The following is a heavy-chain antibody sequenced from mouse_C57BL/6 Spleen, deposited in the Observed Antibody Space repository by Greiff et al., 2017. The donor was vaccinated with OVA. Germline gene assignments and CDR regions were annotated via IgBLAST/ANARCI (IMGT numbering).Heavy chain of an antibody. CDR3: ATYYYGSSYGYFDV. V-gene: IGHV5-17*01. CDR1: GFTFSDYG. D-gene: IGHD1-1*01. CDR2: ISSGSSTI. Sequence: EVKLMESGGGLVKPGGSLKLSCAASGFTFSDYGMHWVRQAPEKGLEWVAYISSGSSTIYYADTVKGRFTISRDNANNTLFLQMTSLRSEDTAMYYCATYYYGSSYGYFDVWGTGTTVTVSS. J-gene: IGHJ1*03.